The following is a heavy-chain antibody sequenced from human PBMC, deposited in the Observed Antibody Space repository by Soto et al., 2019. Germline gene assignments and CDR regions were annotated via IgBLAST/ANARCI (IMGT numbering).Heavy chain of an antibody. J-gene: IGHJ6*02. Sequence: EVQLVESGGGLVQPGGSLRLSCAASGFTFSSYWMSWVRQAPGKGLEWVANIKQDGSEKYYVDSVKGRFTISRDNAKNSLYLQMNSLRAEDTAVYYCARVPPRDTWGLYGMDVWGQGTTVTVSS. CDR1: GFTFSSYW. CDR2: IKQDGSEK. V-gene: IGHV3-7*03. CDR3: ARVPPRDTWGLYGMDV. D-gene: IGHD3-16*01.